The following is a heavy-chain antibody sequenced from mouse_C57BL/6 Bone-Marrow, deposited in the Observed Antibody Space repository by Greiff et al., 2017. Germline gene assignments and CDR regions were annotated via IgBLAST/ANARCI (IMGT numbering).Heavy chain of an antibody. J-gene: IGHJ3*01. CDR1: GYTFTSYW. CDR2: IDPSDSYT. V-gene: IGHV1-59*01. D-gene: IGHD1-1*01. CDR3: ANLYG. Sequence: VQLQQPGAELVRPGTSVKLSCKASGYTFTSYWMHWVKQRPGQGLEWIGVIDPSDSYTNYNQKFKGKATLTVDTSSSTAYMQLSSLTSEDSAVYYCANLYGWGQGTLVTVSA.